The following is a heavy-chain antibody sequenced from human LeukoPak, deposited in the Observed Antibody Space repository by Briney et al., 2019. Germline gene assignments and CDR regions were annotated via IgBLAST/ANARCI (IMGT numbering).Heavy chain of an antibody. CDR1: GGSISSGSYY. Sequence: SETLSLTCTVSGGSISSGSYYWSWIRQPAGKGLEWIGRIYTSGSTNYNPSLKSRVTISVDTSKNQFSLKLSSVTAADTAVYYCATDYGDYGWFDPWGQGTLVTVSS. D-gene: IGHD4-17*01. J-gene: IGHJ5*02. CDR3: ATDYGDYGWFDP. CDR2: IYTSGST. V-gene: IGHV4-61*02.